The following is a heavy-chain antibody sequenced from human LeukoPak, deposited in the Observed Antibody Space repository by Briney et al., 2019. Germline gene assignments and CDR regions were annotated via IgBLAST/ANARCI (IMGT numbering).Heavy chain of an antibody. D-gene: IGHD6-19*01. CDR1: GFTFSSYA. CDR3: AKLYSSGWYVGY. J-gene: IGHJ4*02. Sequence: GGSLRLSCAASGFTFSSYAMSWVRQAPGKGLEWVSAISGSGGSTYYADSVEGRFTISRDNSKNTLYLQMNSLRAEDTAVYYCAKLYSSGWYVGYWGQGTLVTVSS. V-gene: IGHV3-23*01. CDR2: ISGSGGST.